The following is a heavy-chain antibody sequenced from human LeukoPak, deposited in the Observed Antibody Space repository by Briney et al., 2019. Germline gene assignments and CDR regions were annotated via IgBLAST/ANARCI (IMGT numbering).Heavy chain of an antibody. J-gene: IGHJ4*02. V-gene: IGHV3-9*01. CDR2: ISWNSGSI. CDR3: AKGFHQLLYYFDY. D-gene: IGHD2-2*01. Sequence: GRSLRLSCAASGFTFDDYAMHWVRQAPGKGLEWVSGISWNSGSIGYADSVKGRFTISRDNAKNSLYLRMNSLRAEDTALYYCAKGFHQLLYYFDYWGQGTLVTVSS. CDR1: GFTFDDYA.